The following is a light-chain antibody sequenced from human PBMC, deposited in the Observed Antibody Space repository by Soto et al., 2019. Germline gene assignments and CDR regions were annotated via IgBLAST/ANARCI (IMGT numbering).Light chain of an antibody. CDR1: QSVSSY. Sequence: LKQSAGAHSFSLGGIATLSNRALQSVSSYLAWYQQKPGQAPRALIYDASNTATGIPAPFSGSGSGTDFTLTISRLSPEDFAVAYRQQRRTWPGAFTGGPGTKGDIK. CDR2: DAS. CDR3: QQRRTWPGAFT. V-gene: IGKV3-11*01. J-gene: IGKJ3*01.